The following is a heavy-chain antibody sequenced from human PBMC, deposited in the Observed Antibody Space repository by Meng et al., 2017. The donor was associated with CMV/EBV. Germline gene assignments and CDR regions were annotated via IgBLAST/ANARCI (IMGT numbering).Heavy chain of an antibody. V-gene: IGHV2-5*02. CDR1: GFSLSTSGVG. Sequence: QLALKESGPTLVKPTQTLPLTCTFSGFSLSTSGVGVGWIRQPPGKALEWLALIYWDDDKRYSPSLKSRLTITKDTSKNQVVLTMTNMDPADTATYYCAHHADIAAAGSYYYWGQGTLVTVSS. J-gene: IGHJ4*02. D-gene: IGHD6-13*01. CDR3: AHHADIAAAGSYYY. CDR2: IYWDDDK.